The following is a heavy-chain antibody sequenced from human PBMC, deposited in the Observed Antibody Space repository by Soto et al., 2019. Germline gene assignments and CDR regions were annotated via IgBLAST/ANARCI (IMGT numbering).Heavy chain of an antibody. J-gene: IGHJ4*02. V-gene: IGHV3-23*01. CDR1: GLTFGSRA. CDR2: ITDTGGDA. CDR3: GKGSKDSYPGSRIFDF. Sequence: EVQLLESGGDLIQPGGSLRLSCVASGLTFGSRAMSWVRQSPGEGLEWVSTITDTGGDAKYADSVRGRFAISRDNSKNTLYLQMGALRAEDSAIYFCGKGSKDSYPGSRIFDFWGRGTLVTVSS. D-gene: IGHD3-10*01.